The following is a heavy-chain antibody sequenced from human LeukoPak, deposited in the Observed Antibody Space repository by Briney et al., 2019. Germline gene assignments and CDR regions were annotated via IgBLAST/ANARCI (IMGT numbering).Heavy chain of an antibody. Sequence: GASVKVSCKTSGYSENFYGITWVRQVAGQGLEWMGWISAQHGQTEYAPNSQDRVTMTTDTYTNTAYMELRSLRSDDTAVYYCAGSLGCCTSNVCYLKYWGQGTLVTVSS. CDR2: ISAQHGQT. CDR3: AGSLGCCTSNVCYLKY. J-gene: IGHJ4*02. CDR1: GYSENFYG. V-gene: IGHV1-18*01. D-gene: IGHD2-8*01.